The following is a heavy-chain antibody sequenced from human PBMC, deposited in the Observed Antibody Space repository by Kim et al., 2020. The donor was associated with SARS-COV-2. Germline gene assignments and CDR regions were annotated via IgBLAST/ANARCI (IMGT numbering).Heavy chain of an antibody. V-gene: IGHV7-4-1*02. J-gene: IGHJ4*02. CDR3: AREPSAAAPPGGFDY. D-gene: IGHD6-13*01. Sequence: QGFTGRFVFSLDTSVSTAYLQISSLKAEDTAVYYCAREPSAAAPPGGFDYWGQGTLVTVSS.